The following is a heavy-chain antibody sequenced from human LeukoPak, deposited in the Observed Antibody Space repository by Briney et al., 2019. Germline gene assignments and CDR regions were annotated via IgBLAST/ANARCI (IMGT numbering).Heavy chain of an antibody. CDR3: ARKGNAFDI. J-gene: IGHJ3*02. CDR1: GFTFSSYW. CDR2: INSDGSST. Sequence: GGSLRLSCAASGFTFSSYWMHWVRQAPGKGLVWVSRINSDGSSTSYADSVKGRFTISRDNTRNSLYLQMNSLRAEDTAVYYCARKGNAFDIWGQGTMVTVSS. D-gene: IGHD3-10*01. V-gene: IGHV3-74*01.